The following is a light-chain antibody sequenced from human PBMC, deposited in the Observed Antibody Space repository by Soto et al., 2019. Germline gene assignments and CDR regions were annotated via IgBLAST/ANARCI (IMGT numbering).Light chain of an antibody. J-gene: IGKJ4*01. CDR3: QQYDDLPLT. CDR2: DAS. V-gene: IGKV1-33*01. CDR1: QDINSY. Sequence: DIQMTQTPSSLSESVGDRVTITCQASQDINSYLDWYQQKPGKAPKLLIYDASNLETGVPSRFSGGGSGTDFTFTISSLQPEDVATYFCQQYDDLPLTFGGGTRVEIK.